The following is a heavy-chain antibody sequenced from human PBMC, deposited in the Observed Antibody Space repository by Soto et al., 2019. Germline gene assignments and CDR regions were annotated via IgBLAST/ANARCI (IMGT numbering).Heavy chain of an antibody. CDR1: GFTFSSYS. CDR2: ISSSSRYI. V-gene: IGHV3-21*01. J-gene: IGHJ6*02. CDR3: ARLQFYNVGWRDGYKSNGMDV. Sequence: GGSLRLSCAASGFTFSSYSMNWVRQAPGKGLEWVSSISSSSRYIYYADSVKGRFTISRDNAKNSLYLQMNSLRAEDTAVYYCARLQFYNVGWRDGYKSNGMDVWGPGTKVTVSS. D-gene: IGHD5-12*01.